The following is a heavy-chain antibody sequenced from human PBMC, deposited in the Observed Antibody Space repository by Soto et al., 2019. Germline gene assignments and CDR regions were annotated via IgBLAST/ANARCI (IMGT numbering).Heavy chain of an antibody. CDR2: INPTGGST. CDR3: ARSTGAYAFYI. Sequence: QEQLVQSGAEVKKPGASVKVSCKASGYAFTLYSIHWVRQAPGQGLEWMGMINPTGGSTSYSPKFQGRLTMTTDTSTTTVHRELSSLKSEDTAVFYCARSTGAYAFYIWGQGTMVTVSS. CDR1: GYAFTLYS. J-gene: IGHJ3*02. V-gene: IGHV1-46*03. D-gene: IGHD1-1*01.